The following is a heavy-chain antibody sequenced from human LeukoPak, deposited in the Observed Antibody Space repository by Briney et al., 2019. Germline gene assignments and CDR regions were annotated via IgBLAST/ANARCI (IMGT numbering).Heavy chain of an antibody. V-gene: IGHV1-46*01. D-gene: IGHD3-22*01. CDR1: GYTFTSYY. Sequence: ASVKVSCKASGYTFTSYYMHWVRQAPGQGLEWMGIINPSGGSTSYAQEFQGRVTMTRDTSTSTVYMELSSLRSEDTAVYYCARDTYYYDSSGYPFDYWGQGTLVTVSS. CDR2: INPSGGST. CDR3: ARDTYYYDSSGYPFDY. J-gene: IGHJ4*02.